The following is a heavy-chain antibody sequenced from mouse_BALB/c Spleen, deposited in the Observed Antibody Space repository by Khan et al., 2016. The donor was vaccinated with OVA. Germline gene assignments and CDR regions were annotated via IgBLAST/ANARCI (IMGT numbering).Heavy chain of an antibody. CDR1: GFSLSRYN. J-gene: IGHJ4*01. Sequence: QVQLKESGPGLVAPSQSLSITCTVSGFSLSRYNIHWVRQPPGKGLEWLGMIWGGGGTDYNSTPKIRLSITKENSKSQVFLKMNSLRTDDSAMYYCVRADYWYGGYYAMDYWGQGTSVTVSS. V-gene: IGHV2-6-4*01. CDR2: IWGGGGT. CDR3: VRADYWYGGYYAMDY. D-gene: IGHD2-14*01.